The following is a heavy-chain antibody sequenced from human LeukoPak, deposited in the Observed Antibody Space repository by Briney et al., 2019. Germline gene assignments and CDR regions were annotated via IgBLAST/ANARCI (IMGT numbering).Heavy chain of an antibody. D-gene: IGHD3-10*01. Sequence: GGSLRLSCVASGXPFRSFSXNWXXXAXGXGLXWVSSISSSSTYIYYADSVKGRFTISRDNAKNSLYLQMNSLRVEDTAVYYCARAEGSGSSFDYWGQGTLVTVSS. V-gene: IGHV3-21*01. CDR3: ARAEGSGSSFDY. J-gene: IGHJ4*02. CDR1: GXPFRSFS. CDR2: ISSSSTYI.